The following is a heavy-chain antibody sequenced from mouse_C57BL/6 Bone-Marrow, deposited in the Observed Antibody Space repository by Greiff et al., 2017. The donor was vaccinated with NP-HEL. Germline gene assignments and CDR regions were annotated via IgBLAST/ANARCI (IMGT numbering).Heavy chain of an antibody. D-gene: IGHD1-1*01. CDR2: IDPEDGET. Sequence: VQLKESGAELVKPGASVKLSCTASGFNIKDYYMHWVKQRTEQGLEWIGRIDPEDGETKYAPKFQGKATITADTSSNTAYLQLSSLTSEDTAVYYCARRYYYGSEYFDVWGTGTTVTVSS. CDR1: GFNIKDYY. J-gene: IGHJ1*03. CDR3: ARRYYYGSEYFDV. V-gene: IGHV14-2*01.